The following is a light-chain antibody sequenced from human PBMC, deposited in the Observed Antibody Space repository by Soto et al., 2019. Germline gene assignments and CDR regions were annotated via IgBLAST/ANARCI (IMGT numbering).Light chain of an antibody. CDR3: LQHNSYPSIT. V-gene: IGKV1-9*01. CDR1: QDLANY. CDR2: ATS. Sequence: IQLTQSPSVLSASVGDRVTITCRASQDLANYLSWYQQKPGKAPKFLIYATSTFQSGVPSRFSGSGSGTEFTLTISSLQPEDFATYYCLQHNSYPSITFGQGTRLEIK. J-gene: IGKJ5*01.